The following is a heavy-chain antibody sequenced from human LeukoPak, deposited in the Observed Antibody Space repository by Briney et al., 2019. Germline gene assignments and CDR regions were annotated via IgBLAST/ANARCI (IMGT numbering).Heavy chain of an antibody. J-gene: IGHJ4*02. Sequence: PGGSLRLSCAASGFTFSNAWMSWVRQAPGKGLEWVCRIKSKTDGGTTDYAAPVKGRFTISRDDSKNTLYLQMNSLKTEDTAVYYCTTPLQLYWAQDYWGQGTLVTVSS. CDR2: IKSKTDGGTT. D-gene: IGHD2-8*02. CDR1: GFTFSNAW. CDR3: TTPLQLYWAQDY. V-gene: IGHV3-15*01.